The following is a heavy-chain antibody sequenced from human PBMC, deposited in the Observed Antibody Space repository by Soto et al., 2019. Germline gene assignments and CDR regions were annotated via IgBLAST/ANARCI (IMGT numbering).Heavy chain of an antibody. D-gene: IGHD2-2*03. CDR2: ITGDGRYT. CDR3: ARHMDDAMDV. Sequence: GGSLRLSWAAAAFTINRFWMHWVRLVPGKGLVWVSRITGDGRYTSYADSVKGRFTISRDNANNTLYLQMNSLRVEDTAVYYCARHMDDAMDVWGQGTTVTVSS. CDR1: AFTINRFW. V-gene: IGHV3-74*01. J-gene: IGHJ6*02.